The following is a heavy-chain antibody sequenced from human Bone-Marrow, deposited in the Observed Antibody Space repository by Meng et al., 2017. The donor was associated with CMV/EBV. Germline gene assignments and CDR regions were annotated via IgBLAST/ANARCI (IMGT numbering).Heavy chain of an antibody. J-gene: IGHJ4*02. Sequence: GGSLRLSCAASGFTFSSYAMTWVRQAPGKGLEWGSTIGGSGGSTYHADSVKGRFTISRDNPKNTLYLQMNSLRAEDTAVYYCAKDQTYCGGDCYSVQGYWGQGTLVTVSS. D-gene: IGHD2-21*01. CDR3: AKDQTYCGGDCYSVQGY. V-gene: IGHV3-23*01. CDR1: GFTFSSYA. CDR2: IGGSGGST.